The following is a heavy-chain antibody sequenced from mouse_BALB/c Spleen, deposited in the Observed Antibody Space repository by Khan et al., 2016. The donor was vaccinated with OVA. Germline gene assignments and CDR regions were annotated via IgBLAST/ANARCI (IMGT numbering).Heavy chain of an antibody. CDR2: ISYSGST. CDR1: GYSITSGYG. D-gene: IGHD1-2*01. CDR3: ARTARIKY. Sequence: EVQLQESGPGLVKPSQSLSLTCTVTGYSITSGYGWNWIRQFPGNKLEWMGYISYSGSTHYNPSLKSRISITRDTSKNQVFLQLNSVTTEDTATYYCARTARIKYWGQGTTLTVSS. J-gene: IGHJ2*01. V-gene: IGHV3-2*02.